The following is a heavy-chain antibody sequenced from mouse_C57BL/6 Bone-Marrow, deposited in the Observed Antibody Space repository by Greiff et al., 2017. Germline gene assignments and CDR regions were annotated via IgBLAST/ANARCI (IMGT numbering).Heavy chain of an antibody. CDR3: TQVYYGDSWYGY. CDR2: IYPGNSGT. Sequence: VQLQQSGTVLARPGASVKLSCKTSGYTFTSYWMHWVKQRPGLGLEWIGAIYPGNSGTSYNQKFKGKATLTAVTSASTAYMELSSLTNEDSAVXYYTQVYYGDSWYGYWGQGTLVTVSA. CDR1: GYTFTSYW. D-gene: IGHD2-13*01. J-gene: IGHJ3*01. V-gene: IGHV1-5*01.